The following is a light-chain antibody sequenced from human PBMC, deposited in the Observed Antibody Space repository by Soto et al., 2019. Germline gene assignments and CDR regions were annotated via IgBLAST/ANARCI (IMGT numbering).Light chain of an antibody. Sequence: EIVLTQSPVTLSVSPGAGATLSCRASQSLTSNLAGNQQRPGQAPRLLIYDTSTRATDVPARFSGSGSGTEFTLTIASLKSEDFSVYFCQQYNHWPRMIYFGGGTRVEL. CDR2: DTS. CDR1: QSLTSN. CDR3: QQYNHWPRMIY. V-gene: IGKV3-15*01. J-gene: IGKJ4*01.